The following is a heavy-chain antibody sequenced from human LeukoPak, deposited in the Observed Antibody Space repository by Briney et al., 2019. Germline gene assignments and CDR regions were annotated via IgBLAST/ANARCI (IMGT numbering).Heavy chain of an antibody. CDR2: ISYDGSDK. V-gene: IGHV3-30*18. CDR3: AKGYSSGGVDY. J-gene: IGHJ4*02. CDR1: GFTFSSYG. D-gene: IGHD6-19*01. Sequence: PGGSLRLSCAASGFTFSSYGMHWVRQAPGKGLEWVAVISYDGSDKYYADSVKGRFTISRDNSKNTLYLQMNSLRAEDTAVYYCAKGYSSGGVDYWGQGTLVTVSS.